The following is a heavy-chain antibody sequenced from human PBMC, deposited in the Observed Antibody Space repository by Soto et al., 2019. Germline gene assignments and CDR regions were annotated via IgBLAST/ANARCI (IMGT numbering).Heavy chain of an antibody. D-gene: IGHD3-10*01. CDR3: ARDPNSGGDY. J-gene: IGHJ4*02. Sequence: ASVKVSCKTFGGAFSGYAVSWVRQAPRQGLEWMGGIIPISGRAIYAQKFQGRVTITAVDSASTAYMEVRSLRSDDTAVYYCARDPNSGGDYWGRGTLVTV. V-gene: IGHV1-69*13. CDR1: GGAFSGYA. CDR2: IIPISGRA.